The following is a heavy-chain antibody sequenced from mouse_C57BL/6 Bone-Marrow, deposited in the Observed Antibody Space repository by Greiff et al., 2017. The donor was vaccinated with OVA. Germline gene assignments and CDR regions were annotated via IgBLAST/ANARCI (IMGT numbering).Heavy chain of an antibody. CDR1: GYSFTGYY. J-gene: IGHJ2*01. CDR3: ARDLLLVDY. V-gene: IGHV1-42*01. CDR2: INPSTGGT. Sequence: EVKLVESGPELVKPGASVKISCKASGYSFTGYYMNWVKQSPEKSLEWIGEINPSTGGTTYNQKFKAKATLTVDKSSSTAYMQLKSLTSEDSAVYYCARDLLLVDYWGQGTTLTVSS. D-gene: IGHD1-1*01.